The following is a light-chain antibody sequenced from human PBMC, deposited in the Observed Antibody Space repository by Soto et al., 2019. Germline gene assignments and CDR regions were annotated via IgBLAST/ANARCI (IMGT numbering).Light chain of an antibody. CDR1: QSVSSY. Sequence: QYPATLSLSPGERATLSCRASQSVSSYLDWYQQKPGQAPRLLIYDASNRATGIPARFSGSGSGTDFTLTISSLEPGYFTIYDCQQLSNWPIVSFGERTRPEIK. CDR2: DAS. CDR3: QQLSNWPIVS. J-gene: IGKJ5*01. V-gene: IGKV3-11*01.